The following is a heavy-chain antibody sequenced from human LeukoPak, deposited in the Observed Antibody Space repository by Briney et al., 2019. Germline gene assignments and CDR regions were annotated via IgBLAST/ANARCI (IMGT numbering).Heavy chain of an antibody. CDR3: ARNILFAFDI. Sequence: GGSLRLSCAASGLTVSSSYMSWVRQAPGKGLEWVSIIYNDGSTYYADSMKGRFTISRDNSKNTLYLQVNSLRTEDTAMYYCARNILFAFDIWGQGTMVTVSS. J-gene: IGHJ3*02. V-gene: IGHV3-53*01. CDR2: IYNDGST. CDR1: GLTVSSSY.